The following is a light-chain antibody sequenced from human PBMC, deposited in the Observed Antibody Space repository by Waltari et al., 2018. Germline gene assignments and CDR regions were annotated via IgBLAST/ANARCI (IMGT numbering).Light chain of an antibody. J-gene: IGKJ4*01. CDR3: QQSYSTPPLT. V-gene: IGKV1-39*01. CDR2: DAS. Sequence: DIQLTQSSSSLPAAVGDRVTITCRASQSISKALNWYKQKPGRAPKALIFDASSLQSGVPARFTGRGSGTDFTLTISSLQPEDFATYYCQQSYSTPPLTFGGGTKVEIK. CDR1: QSISKA.